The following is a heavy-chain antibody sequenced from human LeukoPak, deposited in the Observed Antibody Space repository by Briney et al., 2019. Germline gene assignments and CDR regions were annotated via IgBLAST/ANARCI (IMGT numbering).Heavy chain of an antibody. Sequence: PSETLSLTCAVSGGSISSGAYSWSRIRQPPGKGLEWIGYIYHSGSTYYNPSLKSRVTMSVDTSKNQFSLKLSSVIAADTAVYYCARPYYHSDGYCQDGFYILGQGTMV. D-gene: IGHD3-22*01. CDR2: IYHSGST. J-gene: IGHJ3*02. V-gene: IGHV4-30-4*07. CDR3: ARPYYHSDGYCQDGFYI. CDR1: GGSISSGAYS.